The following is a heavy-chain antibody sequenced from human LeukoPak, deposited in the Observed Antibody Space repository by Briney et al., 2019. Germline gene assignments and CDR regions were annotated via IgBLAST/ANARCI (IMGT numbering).Heavy chain of an antibody. CDR1: GFTFSDYY. V-gene: IGHV3-11*01. Sequence: GGSLRLSCAAPGFTFSDYYMSWIRQAPGKGLEWVSYISGSGPTIFYADSVKGRFTISRDNAKNSLYLQMNSLRAEDTAVYYCARDFCSSGSCHEDYWGQGTLVTVSS. J-gene: IGHJ4*02. D-gene: IGHD2-15*01. CDR2: ISGSGPTI. CDR3: ARDFCSSGSCHEDY.